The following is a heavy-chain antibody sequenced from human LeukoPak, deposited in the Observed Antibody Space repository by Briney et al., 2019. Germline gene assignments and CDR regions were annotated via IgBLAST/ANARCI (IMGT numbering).Heavy chain of an antibody. CDR2: IRYDGSNK. V-gene: IGHV3-30*02. Sequence: GGYMRLSCATSGFTFRSYGMHWVRQAKGKGLEWVAFIRYDGSNKYYADSVKGRFTISRDNSKNTLYLQMNSLRAEDTAVYYCAKAWLLEMATINDYWGQGTLVTVSS. D-gene: IGHD5-24*01. CDR3: AKAWLLEMATINDY. J-gene: IGHJ4*02. CDR1: GFTFRSYG.